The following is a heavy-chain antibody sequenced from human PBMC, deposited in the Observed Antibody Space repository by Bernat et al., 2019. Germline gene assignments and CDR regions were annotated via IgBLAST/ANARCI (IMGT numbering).Heavy chain of an antibody. V-gene: IGHV3-73*02. Sequence: EVQLVESGGALVQPGESLKLSCAASGFTFSGSAMHWVRQASGKGLEWVGRIRSRGNSYATAYAPSVKGRFTISRDDSENTAFLQMNSLKIEDTAVYYCTRAYNGYDYQRGDYDYWGQGTLVTVSS. D-gene: IGHD5-12*01. CDR1: GFTFSGSA. J-gene: IGHJ4*02. CDR3: TRAYNGYDYQRGDYDY. CDR2: IRSRGNSYAT.